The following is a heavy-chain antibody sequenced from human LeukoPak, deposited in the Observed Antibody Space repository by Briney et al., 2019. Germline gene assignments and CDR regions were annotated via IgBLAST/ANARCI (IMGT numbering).Heavy chain of an antibody. CDR3: ARDHQQEEAFDI. J-gene: IGHJ3*02. CDR2: IYTSGST. V-gene: IGHV4-4*07. D-gene: IGHD6-13*01. Sequence: SETLSLTCTVSGGSISSYYWSWIRQPAGKGLERIGRIYTSGSTNYNPSLKSRVTMSVDTSKNQFSLKLSSVTAADTAVYYCARDHQQEEAFDIWGQGTMVTVSS. CDR1: GGSISSYY.